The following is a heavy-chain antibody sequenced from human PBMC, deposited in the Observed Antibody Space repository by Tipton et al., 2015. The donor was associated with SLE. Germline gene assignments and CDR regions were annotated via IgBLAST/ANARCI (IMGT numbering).Heavy chain of an antibody. J-gene: IGHJ4*02. CDR1: GFTFSSYE. CDR3: AKVGDFDDYAETSGAFDY. Sequence: QLVQSGGGLVQPGGSLRLSCAASGFTFSSYEMNWVRQAPGKGLEWVSYISRSGSTIYYADSVKGRFTISRDNAKNSLYLQMNSLRAEDTAVYYCAKVGDFDDYAETSGAFDYWGQGALVTVSS. V-gene: IGHV3-48*03. CDR2: ISRSGSTI. D-gene: IGHD4-17*01.